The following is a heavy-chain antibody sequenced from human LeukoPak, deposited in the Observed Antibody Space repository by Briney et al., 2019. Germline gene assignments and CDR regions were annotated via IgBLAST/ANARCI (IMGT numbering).Heavy chain of an antibody. CDR2: ISSSGSTI. J-gene: IGHJ4*02. D-gene: IGHD3-22*01. Sequence: PGGSLRLSCAASGFTFSSYEMNWVRQAPGKGLEWVSYISSSGSTIYYADSVKGRFTISRDNAKNSLYLQMNSLRAEDMAVYYCARYYYDSSVYYSFDYWGQGTLVTVSS. CDR3: ARYYYDSSVYYSFDY. CDR1: GFTFSSYE. V-gene: IGHV3-48*03.